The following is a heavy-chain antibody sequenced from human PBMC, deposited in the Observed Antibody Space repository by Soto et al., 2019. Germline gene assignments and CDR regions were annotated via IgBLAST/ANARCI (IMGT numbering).Heavy chain of an antibody. V-gene: IGHV3-21*01. J-gene: IGHJ6*02. CDR1: GFTFSSYS. CDR3: ARNESSNIYGMDV. D-gene: IGHD6-6*01. Sequence: SLRLSCAASGFTFSSYSMNWVRQAPGKGLEWVSSISSSSFSINYADSVKGRFSISRDNAQNSLHLQTNNLRAEDTAVYYCARNESSNIYGMDVWGQGTTVTVSS. CDR2: ISSSSFSI.